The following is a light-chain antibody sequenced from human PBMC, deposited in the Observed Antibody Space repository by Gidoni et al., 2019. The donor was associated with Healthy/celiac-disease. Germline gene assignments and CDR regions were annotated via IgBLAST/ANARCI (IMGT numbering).Light chain of an antibody. J-gene: IGKJ4*01. Sequence: AIELTQSPSSLSASVGDRVTITCRASQGISSALAWYQQKPGKAPKLLIYDASSLESGVPSRFSGSGSGTDFTLTISSLQSEDFATYYCQQFNNYPLTFGGGTKVEIK. V-gene: IGKV1D-13*01. CDR2: DAS. CDR1: QGISSA. CDR3: QQFNNYPLT.